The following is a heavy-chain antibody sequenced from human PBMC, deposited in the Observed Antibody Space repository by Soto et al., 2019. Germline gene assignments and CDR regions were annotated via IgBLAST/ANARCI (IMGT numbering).Heavy chain of an antibody. CDR1: GFTFSSYS. Sequence: SLRLSCAASGFTFSSYSMNWVRQAPGKGLEWVSYISSSSSTIYYADSVKGRFTISRDNAKNSLYLQMNSLRAEDTAVYYCARANYYGSTGDFDYWGKGTLVTVSS. CDR2: ISSSSSTI. D-gene: IGHD3-10*01. J-gene: IGHJ4*02. V-gene: IGHV3-48*01. CDR3: ARANYYGSTGDFDY.